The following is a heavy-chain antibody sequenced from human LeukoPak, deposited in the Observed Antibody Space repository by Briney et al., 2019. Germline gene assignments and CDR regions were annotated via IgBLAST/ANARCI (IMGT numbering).Heavy chain of an antibody. CDR3: ARVHDNSGYYYGGTPIDAFDI. D-gene: IGHD3-22*01. CDR2: ISGSGGST. J-gene: IGHJ3*02. Sequence: GGSLRLSCAASGFTFSSYAMSWVRQAPGKGLEWVSAISGSGGSTYYADSVKGRFTISRDNSKNSLYLHMNSLRAEDTAVYYCARVHDNSGYYYGGTPIDAFDIWGQGTMVTVSS. CDR1: GFTFSSYA. V-gene: IGHV3-23*01.